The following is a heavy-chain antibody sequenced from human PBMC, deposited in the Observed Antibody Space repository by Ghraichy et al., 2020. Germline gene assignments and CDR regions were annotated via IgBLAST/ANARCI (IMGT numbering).Heavy chain of an antibody. CDR3: ASFLSLGYCSGGSCYSAAYYYSYGMDV. Sequence: GGSLRLSCAASGFTFSSYEMNWVRQAPGKGLEWVSYISSSGSTIYYADSVKGRFTISRDNAKNSLYLQMNSLRAEDTAVYYCASFLSLGYCSGGSCYSAAYYYSYGMDVWGQGTTVTVSS. D-gene: IGHD2-15*01. CDR1: GFTFSSYE. CDR2: ISSSGSTI. J-gene: IGHJ6*02. V-gene: IGHV3-48*03.